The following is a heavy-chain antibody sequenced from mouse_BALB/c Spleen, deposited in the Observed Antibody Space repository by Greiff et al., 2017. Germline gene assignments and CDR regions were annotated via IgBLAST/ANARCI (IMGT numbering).Heavy chain of an antibody. V-gene: IGHV14-3*02. CDR1: GFNIKDTY. CDR3: ARKDWYLDV. Sequence: EVQLQQSGAELVKPGASVKLSCTASGFNIKDTYMHWVKQRPEQGLEWIGRIDPANGNTKYDPKFQGKATITADTSSNTAYLQLSSLTSEDTAVYDCARKDWYLDVWGAGTTVTVSS. CDR2: IDPANGNT. J-gene: IGHJ1*01.